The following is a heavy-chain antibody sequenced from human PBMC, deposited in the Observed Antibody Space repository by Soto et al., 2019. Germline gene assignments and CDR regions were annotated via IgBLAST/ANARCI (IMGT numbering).Heavy chain of an antibody. CDR2: VTPYNGNA. V-gene: IGHV1-18*04. CDR3: ARARMYRGAYHDY. D-gene: IGHD1-26*01. CDR1: GYTFSNFG. J-gene: IGHJ4*02. Sequence: GASVKVSCKASGYTFSNFGINWVRQAPGQGLEWMGWVTPYNGNANYAQKHQDRLTITTDTSTNTAYLELRSLRSDDTAVYFCARARMYRGAYHDYWGQGTLVPLSS.